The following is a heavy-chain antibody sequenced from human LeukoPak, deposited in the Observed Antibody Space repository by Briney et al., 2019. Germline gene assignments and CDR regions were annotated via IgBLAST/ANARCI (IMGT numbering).Heavy chain of an antibody. V-gene: IGHV3-23*01. CDR1: GFTFSRYA. CDR3: AKYRTTSAPPRNFDY. D-gene: IGHD1-14*01. Sequence: GGSLRLSCAASGFTFSRYAMSWARQAPGKGLEWVSVISGGGVITFYADSVKGRFTISRDNSKNTLYLQMNSLRADDTAIYYCAKYRTTSAPPRNFDYWGQGTLVTVSS. CDR2: ISGGGVIT. J-gene: IGHJ4*02.